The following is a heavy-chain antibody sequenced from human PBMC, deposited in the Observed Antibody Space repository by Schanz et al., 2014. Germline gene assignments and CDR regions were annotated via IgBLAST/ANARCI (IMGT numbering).Heavy chain of an antibody. CDR2: IGYLGDT. D-gene: IGHD3-3*01. V-gene: IGHV3-13*01. CDR3: ARDRRFFDRDDLYYFDS. CDR1: GFTLSNSD. J-gene: IGHJ4*02. Sequence: EVHLVESGGGLVKRGGSLRLSCAASGFTLSNSDMHWVRQGTEKGLEWVSTIGYLGDTYYPDSVEGRFTISRDNSKNILYLQMNSLRAEDTAVYYCARDRRFFDRDDLYYFDSWGQGTLVTVSS.